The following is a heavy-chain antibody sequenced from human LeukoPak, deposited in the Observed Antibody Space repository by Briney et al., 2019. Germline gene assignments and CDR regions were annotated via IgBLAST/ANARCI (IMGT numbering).Heavy chain of an antibody. D-gene: IGHD3-3*01. J-gene: IGHJ4*02. CDR3: ARIPSFDFWSGSLFYYFDY. CDR1: GYSFTTYW. CDR2: IYPGDSDV. Sequence: GDSLKISCQAFGYSFTTYWIGWVRQMPGKGLECMGIIYPGDSDVRYSPSFQGQVTISADKSISTAYLQWSSLKAPDTAMYYCARIPSFDFWSGSLFYYFDYWGQGTLVTVSS. V-gene: IGHV5-51*01.